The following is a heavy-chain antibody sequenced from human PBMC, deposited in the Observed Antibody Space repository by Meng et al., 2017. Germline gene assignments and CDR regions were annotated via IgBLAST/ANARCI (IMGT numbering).Heavy chain of an antibody. V-gene: IGHV3-9*01. CDR3: AKSGGDSRDRARYYFDY. D-gene: IGHD6-13*01. CDR2: ISWNSGSI. CDR1: GFTFDDYA. J-gene: IGHJ4*02. Sequence: LSLTCAASGFTFDDYAMHWVRQAPGKGLEWVSGISWNSGSIGYADSVKGRFTICRDNAKNSLYLQMNSLRAEDTALYYCAKSGGDSRDRARYYFDYWGQGTLVTVSS.